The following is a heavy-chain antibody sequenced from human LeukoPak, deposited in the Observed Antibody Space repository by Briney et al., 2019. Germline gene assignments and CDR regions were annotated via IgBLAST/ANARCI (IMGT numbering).Heavy chain of an antibody. D-gene: IGHD6-19*01. J-gene: IGHJ4*02. CDR1: GFTFSNYA. CDR2: IKYDGSDK. V-gene: IGHV3-7*01. Sequence: GGSLRLSCAASGFTFSNYAMSWVRQAPGKGLEWVATIKYDGSDKYYVDSVRGRFTISRDNAKNSLYLQMNSLSGEDTAVYFCARPSFSSGSYFDHWGQGTLVTVSS. CDR3: ARPSFSSGSYFDH.